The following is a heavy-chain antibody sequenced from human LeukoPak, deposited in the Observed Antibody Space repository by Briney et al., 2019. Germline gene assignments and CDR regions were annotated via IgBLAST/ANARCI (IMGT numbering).Heavy chain of an antibody. CDR2: INPNSGGT. Sequence: GASVKVSCKASGYTFTGYYMHWVRQAPGQGLEWMGWINPNSGGTNYAQKFQGRVTMTRDTSISTAYMELSRLRSDDTAVYYCARDLSQRLGATDVLLSGRFDPWGQGTLVTVSS. J-gene: IGHJ5*02. V-gene: IGHV1-2*02. CDR3: ARDLSQRLGATDVLLSGRFDP. D-gene: IGHD3-10*01. CDR1: GYTFTGYY.